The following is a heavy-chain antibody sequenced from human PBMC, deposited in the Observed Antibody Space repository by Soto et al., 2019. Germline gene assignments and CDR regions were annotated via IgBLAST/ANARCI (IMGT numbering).Heavy chain of an antibody. D-gene: IGHD3-22*01. Sequence: GESLKISCSTSGYRFASYWIAWVRQMPGKGLEWMGIIFPSDSDTRYSPSFQGQVTISADRSTSTVFLQWASLKASDTAVYFCARKDKSGYFNWFDPWGQGTLVTVSS. J-gene: IGHJ5*02. CDR1: GYRFASYW. V-gene: IGHV5-51*01. CDR2: IFPSDSDT. CDR3: ARKDKSGYFNWFDP.